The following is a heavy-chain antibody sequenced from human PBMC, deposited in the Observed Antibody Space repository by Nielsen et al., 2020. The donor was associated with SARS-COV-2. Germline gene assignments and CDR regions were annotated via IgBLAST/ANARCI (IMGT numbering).Heavy chain of an antibody. CDR3: ARDSAARYRDGEYYYYYGMDV. CDR1: GFTFSSYG. Sequence: GGSLRLSCEASGFTFSSYGLHWVRRAPGKGLEWVSAIWYDGSRKYYADSVKGRFTISRDNSKNTLYLQMNSLRAEDTAVYYCARDSAARYRDGEYYYYYGMDVWGQGTTVTVSS. J-gene: IGHJ6*02. V-gene: IGHV3-33*01. CDR2: IWYDGSRK. D-gene: IGHD6-6*01.